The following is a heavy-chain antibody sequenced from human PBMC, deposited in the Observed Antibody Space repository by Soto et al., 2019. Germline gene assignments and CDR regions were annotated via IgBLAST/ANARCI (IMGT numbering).Heavy chain of an antibody. CDR3: ARALSGSHYIFDY. CDR1: GDSVSSNSAT. D-gene: IGHD3-10*01. CDR2: TYYRSKWYY. V-gene: IGHV6-1*01. J-gene: IGHJ4*02. Sequence: SHTLSLTCAMSGDSVSSNSATWNWIRQSPSRGLEWLGRTYYRSKWYYDYAVSVKSRVSIDPDTAKNQLSLQLKSVTPEDTAVYYCARALSGSHYIFDYWGQGTSVTVSS.